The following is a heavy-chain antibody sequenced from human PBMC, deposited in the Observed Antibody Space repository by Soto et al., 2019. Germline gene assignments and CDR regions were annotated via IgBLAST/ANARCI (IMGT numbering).Heavy chain of an antibody. CDR3: ARGDYDTLPYLYYSYGMDV. V-gene: IGHV3-21*01. CDR1: GFTFSSYS. D-gene: IGHD3-9*01. Sequence: GGSLRLSCAASGFTFSSYSMNWVRQAPGKGLEWVSSISSSSSFIYYADSVKGRFSISRDNAKNSLYLQTNSLRAEDTAVYYCARGDYDTLPYLYYSYGMDVWGQGTTVTVSS. CDR2: ISSSSSFI. J-gene: IGHJ6*02.